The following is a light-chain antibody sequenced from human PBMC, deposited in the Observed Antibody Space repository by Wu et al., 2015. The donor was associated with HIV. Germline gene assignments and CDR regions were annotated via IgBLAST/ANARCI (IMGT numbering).Light chain of an antibody. CDR2: DAS. Sequence: EIVLTQSPATQSLSPGERATLSCRASQSVGSYLAWYQQKPGQAPRLLIYDASNRATGIPARFSGSGSGTDFTLTISSLEPEDFAVYYCQQRSNWPTFGQGTRLEIK. J-gene: IGKJ5*01. CDR1: QSVGSY. CDR3: QQRSNWPT. V-gene: IGKV3-11*01.